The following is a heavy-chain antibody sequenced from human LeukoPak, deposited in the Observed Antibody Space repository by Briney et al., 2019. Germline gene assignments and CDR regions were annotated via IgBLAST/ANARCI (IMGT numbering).Heavy chain of an antibody. D-gene: IGHD6-6*01. Sequence: GGSLRLSCAASGFTFSSYGMHWVRQAPGKGLEWVAVISYDGSNKYYADSVKGRFTISRDNSKNTLYLQMNSLRAEDTAVYYCAKCRGSSSSRPIDYWGQGTLVTVSS. CDR1: GFTFSSYG. V-gene: IGHV3-30*18. J-gene: IGHJ4*02. CDR3: AKCRGSSSSRPIDY. CDR2: ISYDGSNK.